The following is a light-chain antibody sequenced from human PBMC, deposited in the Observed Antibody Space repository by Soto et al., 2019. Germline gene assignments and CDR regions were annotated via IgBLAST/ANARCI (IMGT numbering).Light chain of an antibody. CDR2: GAS. CDR1: QNVNTN. CDR3: QQYNNWPLT. V-gene: IGKV3-15*01. Sequence: IAMTQSSATLSVSPGERATLSCWASQNVNTNLAWYQQKPGQAPRLLIYGASTRATGIPARFSGSGSGTEFTVTISSLQSEDFAVYYCQQYNNWPLTFGGGTKVEIK. J-gene: IGKJ4*01.